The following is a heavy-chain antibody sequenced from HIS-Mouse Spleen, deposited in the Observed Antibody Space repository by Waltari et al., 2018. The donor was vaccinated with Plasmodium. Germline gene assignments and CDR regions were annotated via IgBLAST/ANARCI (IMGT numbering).Heavy chain of an antibody. V-gene: IGHV4-34*01. Sequence: QVQLQQWGAGLLKPSETLSLTCAVYGGSFSGYYWSWIRQPPGKGLEWIGEINHSGSTNYNPSLKSRVTISVDTSKNQFSLKLSSVTAADTAVYYCARAYYEFWSGYRFDYWGQGTLVTVSS. D-gene: IGHD3-3*01. J-gene: IGHJ4*02. CDR2: INHSGST. CDR1: GGSFSGYY. CDR3: ARAYYEFWSGYRFDY.